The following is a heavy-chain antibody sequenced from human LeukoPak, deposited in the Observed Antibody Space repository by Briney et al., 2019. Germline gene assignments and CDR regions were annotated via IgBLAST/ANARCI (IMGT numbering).Heavy chain of an antibody. V-gene: IGHV4-59*01. Sequence: SETLSLTCTVSGGSISSYYWSWIRQPPGKGLEWIGYIYYSGSTNYNPSLKSRVTISVDTSKNQFSLKLSSVTAADTAVYYCARAPRTGFYDSSGYYYAWYFDYWGQGTLVTVSS. CDR3: ARAPRTGFYDSSGYYYAWYFDY. CDR2: IYYSGST. D-gene: IGHD3-22*01. CDR1: GGSISSYY. J-gene: IGHJ4*02.